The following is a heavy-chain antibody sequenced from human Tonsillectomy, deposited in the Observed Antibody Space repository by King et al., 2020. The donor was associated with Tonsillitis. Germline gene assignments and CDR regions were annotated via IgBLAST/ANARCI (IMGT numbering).Heavy chain of an antibody. J-gene: IGHJ4*02. CDR1: GGSISSSSYY. Sequence: QLQESGPGLVKPSETLSLTCTVSGGSISSSSYYWGWIRQPPGKGLEWIGSIYYSGSTYYNPSLKSRVTISVDTSKNQFSLKLSSVTAADTAVYYCARHEVSGHYDSSGYYYWGQGTLVTVSS. V-gene: IGHV4-39*01. CDR3: ARHEVSGHYDSSGYYY. D-gene: IGHD3-22*01. CDR2: IYYSGST.